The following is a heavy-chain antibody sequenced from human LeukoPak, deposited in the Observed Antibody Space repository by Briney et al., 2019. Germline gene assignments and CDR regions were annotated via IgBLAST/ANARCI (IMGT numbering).Heavy chain of an antibody. V-gene: IGHV1-2*02. CDR3: AREGSSSNYYYYYMDV. CDR1: GYTFTGYY. J-gene: IGHJ6*03. D-gene: IGHD6-6*01. CDR2: INPNSGGT. Sequence: ASVKVSCKASGYTFTGYYMHWVRQAPGRGLEWMGWINPNSGGTNYAQKFQGRVTMTRDTSISTAYMELSRLRSDDTAVYYCAREGSSSNYYYYYMDVWGKGTTVTVSS.